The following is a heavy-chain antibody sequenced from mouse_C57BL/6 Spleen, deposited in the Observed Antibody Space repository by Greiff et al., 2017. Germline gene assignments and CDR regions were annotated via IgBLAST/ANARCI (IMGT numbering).Heavy chain of an antibody. Sequence: VQLQQSGPVLVKPGASVKMSCKASGYTFTDYYMNWVKQSHGKSLEWIGVINPYNGGTSYNQKFKGKATLTVDKSSSTAYMELNSLTSEDSAVYYCAREDSSGSCDYWGQGTTLTVSS. D-gene: IGHD3-2*02. CDR2: INPYNGGT. CDR1: GYTFTDYY. J-gene: IGHJ2*01. V-gene: IGHV1-19*01. CDR3: AREDSSGSCDY.